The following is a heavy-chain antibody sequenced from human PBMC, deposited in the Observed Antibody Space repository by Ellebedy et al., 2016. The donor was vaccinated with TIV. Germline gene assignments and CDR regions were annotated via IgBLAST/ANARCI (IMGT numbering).Heavy chain of an antibody. CDR1: GGSISSYY. J-gene: IGHJ4*02. CDR2: IHYSGST. V-gene: IGHV4-59*01. CDR3: ARSSGGDRFDY. D-gene: IGHD6-19*01. Sequence: MPSETLSLTCTVSGGSISSYYWSWIRQPPGKGLEWIGYIHYSGSTKYNPSLKSRVTISVDTSKKQLSLKLSSVTAADTAVDYCARSSGGDRFDYWGQGTLVTVSS.